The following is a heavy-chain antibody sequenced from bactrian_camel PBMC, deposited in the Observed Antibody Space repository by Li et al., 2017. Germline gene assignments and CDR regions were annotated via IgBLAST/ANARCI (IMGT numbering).Heavy chain of an antibody. D-gene: IGHD2*01. V-gene: IGHV3S44*01. Sequence: QLVESGGGSVRPGGSLRLSCDASGYTYYGNFCLGWFRQAPGKEREGVATIDGDGRTSYADSVRGRYTISRDNAQNTIYLQLNCLKVEDTAVYYCAKANEYVERYCGSSYDACFRPRGQGTQVTVS. CDR2: IDGDGRT. CDR1: GYTYYGNFC. J-gene: IGHJ4*01.